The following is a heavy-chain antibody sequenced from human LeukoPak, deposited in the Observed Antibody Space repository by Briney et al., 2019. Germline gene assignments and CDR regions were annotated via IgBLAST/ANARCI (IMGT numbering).Heavy chain of an antibody. CDR2: INWNGGST. Sequence: GGSLRLSCAASGFPFDDYGMSWVRQVPGKGLEWVSAINWNGGSTGYADSVKGRFTISRDNAKKSLYVQMDSLRAEDTALYYCARVAVIYYYYMEVWGKGTTVTVSS. V-gene: IGHV3-20*04. J-gene: IGHJ6*03. CDR3: ARVAVIYYYYMEV. D-gene: IGHD2/OR15-2a*01. CDR1: GFPFDDYG.